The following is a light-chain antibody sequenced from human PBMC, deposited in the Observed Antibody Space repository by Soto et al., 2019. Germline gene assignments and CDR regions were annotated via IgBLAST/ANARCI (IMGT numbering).Light chain of an antibody. J-gene: IGLJ1*01. CDR2: EVS. CDR3: CSYAGSSTYV. V-gene: IGLV2-23*02. Sequence: QSVLTQPASVSGSPGQSITISCTGTSSDVGSYNLVSWYQQHPGKAPKLMIYEVSKRPSGVSNRFSGSKSGNTASLTISGLQAEDGAFYYCCSYAGSSTYVFGTGTKVTAL. CDR1: SSDVGSYNL.